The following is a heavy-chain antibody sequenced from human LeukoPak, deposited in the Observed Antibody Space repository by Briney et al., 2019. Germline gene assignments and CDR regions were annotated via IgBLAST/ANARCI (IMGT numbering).Heavy chain of an antibody. Sequence: GGSLRLSCAASGFTLDDYGMSWVRQAPGKGLEWVSAISGSGGSTYYADSVKGRFTISRDNSKNTLYLQMNSLRAEDTAVYYCAKGEIAARPGLSGDYWGQGTLVTVSS. V-gene: IGHV3-23*01. J-gene: IGHJ4*02. CDR3: AKGEIAARPGLSGDY. CDR2: ISGSGGST. D-gene: IGHD6-6*01. CDR1: GFTLDDYG.